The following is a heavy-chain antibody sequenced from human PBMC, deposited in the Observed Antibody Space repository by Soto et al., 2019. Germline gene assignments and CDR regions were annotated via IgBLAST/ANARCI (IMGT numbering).Heavy chain of an antibody. CDR3: AGCSSTSCYWGHYFQH. V-gene: IGHV4-59*01. CDR1: GGSISSYY. J-gene: IGHJ1*01. Sequence: SETLSLTCTVSGGSISSYYWSWIRQPPGKGLEWIGYIYYSGSTNYNPSLKSRVTISVDTSKNQFSLKLSSVTAADTAVYYCAGCSSTSCYWGHYFQHWGQGTLVTVSS. D-gene: IGHD2-2*01. CDR2: IYYSGST.